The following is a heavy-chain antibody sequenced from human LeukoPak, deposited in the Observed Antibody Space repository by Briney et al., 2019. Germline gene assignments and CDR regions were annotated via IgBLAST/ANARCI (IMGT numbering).Heavy chain of an antibody. Sequence: GGSLRLSCTASGFTFGDYAMSWVRQAPGKGLEWVGFIRSKAYGGTTEYAASVKGRFTISRDDSKSIAYLQMNSLKTEDTAVYCCTRMITFGGVLIIFDYWGQGTLVNVSS. V-gene: IGHV3-49*04. D-gene: IGHD3-16*02. CDR2: IRSKAYGGTT. CDR1: GFTFGDYA. CDR3: TRMITFGGVLIIFDY. J-gene: IGHJ4*02.